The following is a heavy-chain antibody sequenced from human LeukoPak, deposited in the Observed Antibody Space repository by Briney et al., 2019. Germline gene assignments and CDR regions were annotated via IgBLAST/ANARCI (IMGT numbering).Heavy chain of an antibody. J-gene: IGHJ5*02. Sequence: PSETLSLTCTVSGYSINSGYYWGWIRPPPGKGLEWIGSIYYSGSTYYNPSLKSRVTISVDTSKNRFSLKLSSVTAADTAVYYCARESITIFGVPLGWFDPWGQGTLVTVSS. D-gene: IGHD3-3*01. CDR2: IYYSGST. CDR3: ARESITIFGVPLGWFDP. V-gene: IGHV4-38-2*02. CDR1: GYSINSGYY.